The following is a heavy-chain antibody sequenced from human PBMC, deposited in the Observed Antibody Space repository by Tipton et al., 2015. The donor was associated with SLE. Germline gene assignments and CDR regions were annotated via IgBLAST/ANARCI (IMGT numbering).Heavy chain of an antibody. Sequence: LRLSCAASGFTFSSYSMNWVRQAPGKGLEWIGEINHSGSTNYNPSLKSRVTISVDTSKNQFSLKLSSVTAADTALYYCARGRQSRYFDLWGRGTLVTVSS. CDR3: ARGRQSRYFDL. J-gene: IGHJ2*01. CDR2: INHSGST. CDR1: GFTFSSYS. V-gene: IGHV4-34*01.